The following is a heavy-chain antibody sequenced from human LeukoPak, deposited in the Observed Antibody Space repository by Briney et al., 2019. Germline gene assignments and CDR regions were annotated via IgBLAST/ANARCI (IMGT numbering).Heavy chain of an antibody. CDR3: AKARSAVRGVIGYFDY. CDR2: IGGSGGST. D-gene: IGHD3-10*01. CDR1: GFTFSSYA. Sequence: TGGSLRLSCAASGFTFSSYAMSWVRQAPGKGLEWVSAIGGSGGSTYYADSVKGRFTISRDNSENTLYLQMNSLRAEDTAVYYCAKARSAVRGVIGYFDYWGQGTLVTVSS. V-gene: IGHV3-23*01. J-gene: IGHJ4*02.